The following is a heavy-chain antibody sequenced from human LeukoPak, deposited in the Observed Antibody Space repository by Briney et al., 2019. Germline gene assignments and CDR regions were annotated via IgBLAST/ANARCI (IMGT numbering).Heavy chain of an antibody. D-gene: IGHD1-26*01. CDR3: ARESRSGSYNY. CDR1: GFTFSSYW. CDR2: IKGDGSST. Sequence: PGGSLRLSCAASGFTFSSYWMHWVRHTPGKGLVWVSRIKGDGSSTSYADSVKGRFTISRHNSKNTLYLQMNSLRAEDTAVYYCARESRSGSYNYWGQGTLVTVSS. V-gene: IGHV3-74*01. J-gene: IGHJ4*02.